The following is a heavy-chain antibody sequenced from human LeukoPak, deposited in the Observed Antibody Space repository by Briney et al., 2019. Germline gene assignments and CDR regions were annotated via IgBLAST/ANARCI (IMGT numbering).Heavy chain of an antibody. J-gene: IGHJ4*02. D-gene: IGHD3-10*01. CDR3: ARDAGGFGELVY. Sequence: PGGSLRLSCAASGFTFSSYWMSWVRQAPGKGLEWVANIKQDGSDKYYVYSVKGRFTISRDNAKNSLYLQMNSLRAEDTALYYCARDAGGFGELVYWGQGTLVTVSS. CDR2: IKQDGSDK. CDR1: GFTFSSYW. V-gene: IGHV3-7*01.